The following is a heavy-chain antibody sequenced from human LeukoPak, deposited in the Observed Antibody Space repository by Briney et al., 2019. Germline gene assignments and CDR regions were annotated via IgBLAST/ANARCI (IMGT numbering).Heavy chain of an antibody. CDR3: AKDRGTSWAAAHDY. D-gene: IGHD6-13*01. J-gene: IGHJ4*02. CDR2: ISGSGGST. Sequence: GGSLRLSCAASGFTFSSYAMSWVRQAPGKGLEWVSAISGSGGSTYYADSVKGRFTISRGNSKNTLYLQMNSLRAEDTAVYYCAKDRGTSWAAAHDYWGQGTLVTVSS. V-gene: IGHV3-23*01. CDR1: GFTFSSYA.